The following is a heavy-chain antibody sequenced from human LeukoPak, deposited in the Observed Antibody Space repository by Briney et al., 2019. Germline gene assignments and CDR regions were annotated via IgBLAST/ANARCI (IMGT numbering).Heavy chain of an antibody. V-gene: IGHV1-46*01. J-gene: IGHJ4*02. CDR2: MNPSGGST. CDR1: GYIFTSYY. D-gene: IGHD6-13*01. CDR3: ARVGSGQQLMSYYFDY. Sequence: ASVKVSCKASGYIFTSYYMHWVRQAPGQGLEWMGRMNPSGGSTSSAQKFQGRVTMTRDTSTSTVYMELSSLRAEDTAVYYCARVGSGQQLMSYYFDYWGQGTLVTVCS.